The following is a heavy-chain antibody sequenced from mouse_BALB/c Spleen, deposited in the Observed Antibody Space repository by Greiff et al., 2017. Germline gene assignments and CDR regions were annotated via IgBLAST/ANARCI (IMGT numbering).Heavy chain of an antibody. Sequence: QVQLQQPGAELVKPGASVKLSCKASGYTFTSYWMNWVKQRPGQGLEWIGEINPSNGRTNYNEKFKSKATLTVDKSSSTAYMQLSSLTSEDSAVFYCARGYGKDYWGQGTTLTGSS. V-gene: IGHV1S81*02. J-gene: IGHJ2*01. CDR1: GYTFTSYW. D-gene: IGHD2-10*02. CDR2: INPSNGRT. CDR3: ARGYGKDY.